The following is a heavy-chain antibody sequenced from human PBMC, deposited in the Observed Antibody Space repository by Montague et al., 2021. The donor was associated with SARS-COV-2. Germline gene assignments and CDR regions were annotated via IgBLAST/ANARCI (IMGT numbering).Heavy chain of an antibody. Sequence: SETLSLTCTVSSDSINNYYWSWIRQPPGKGPEWIAYVYHTGNTNYSPSLRSRVTVSVYTSKNQVSLNLSSVTAADTAVYYCAKHKWSQRLVAYFDSWGQGTVVSVSS. J-gene: IGHJ4*01. CDR3: AKHKWSQRLVAYFDS. CDR1: SDSINNYY. D-gene: IGHD3-3*01. V-gene: IGHV4-59*08. CDR2: VYHTGNT.